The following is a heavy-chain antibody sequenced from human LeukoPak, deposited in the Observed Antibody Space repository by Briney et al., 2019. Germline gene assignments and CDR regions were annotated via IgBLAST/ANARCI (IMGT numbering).Heavy chain of an antibody. CDR2: IIPILGIA. Sequence: ASVKVSCKASGYTFTSYYMHWVRQAPGQGLEWMGRIIPILGIANYAQKFQGRVTITADKSTSTAYMELSSLRSEDTAVYYCARATRYNWNDYYYYGMDVWGQGTTVTVSS. J-gene: IGHJ6*02. CDR3: ARATRYNWNDYYYYGMDV. V-gene: IGHV1-69*04. CDR1: GYTFTSYY. D-gene: IGHD1-20*01.